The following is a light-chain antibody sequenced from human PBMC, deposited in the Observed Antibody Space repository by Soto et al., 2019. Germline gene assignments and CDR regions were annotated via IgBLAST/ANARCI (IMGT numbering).Light chain of an antibody. CDR3: SSYSTSFTFYV. CDR1: SSDVGDYNY. CDR2: DVS. J-gene: IGLJ1*01. Sequence: QSALTQSASVSGSPGQSITISCTGTSSDVGDYNYVSWYQQYPGEAPKLMIYDVSNRPSGVSNRFSGSKSGNTASLTISGLQAEDEADYYCSSYSTSFTFYVFVTG. V-gene: IGLV2-14*01.